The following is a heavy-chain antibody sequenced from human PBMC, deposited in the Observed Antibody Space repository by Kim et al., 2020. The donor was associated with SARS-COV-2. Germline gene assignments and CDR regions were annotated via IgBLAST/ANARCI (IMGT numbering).Heavy chain of an antibody. J-gene: IGHJ5*02. Sequence: KLHGRVTITADKSTSTAYMELSSLRSEDTAVYYCARDGMVVPAAVAGFDPWGQGTLVTVSS. D-gene: IGHD2-2*01. CDR3: ARDGMVVPAAVAGFDP. V-gene: IGHV1-69*04.